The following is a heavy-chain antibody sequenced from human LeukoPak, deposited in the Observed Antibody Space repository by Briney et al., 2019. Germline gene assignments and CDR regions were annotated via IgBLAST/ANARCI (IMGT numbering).Heavy chain of an antibody. D-gene: IGHD3-10*01. V-gene: IGHV1-69*04. CDR1: GGTFSSYA. CDR2: IIPIRGIA. CDR3: ASMATMVRGVPY. Sequence: GSSVKVSCKASGGTFSSYAISWVRQAPGQGLEWMGRIIPIRGIANYAQKFQGRVTITADKSTSTAYMELSSLRSEDTAVYYCASMATMVRGVPYWGQGTLVTVSS. J-gene: IGHJ4*02.